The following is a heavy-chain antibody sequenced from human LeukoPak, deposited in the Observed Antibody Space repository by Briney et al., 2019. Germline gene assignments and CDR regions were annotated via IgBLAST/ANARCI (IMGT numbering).Heavy chain of an antibody. D-gene: IGHD2-2*01. V-gene: IGHV1-69*01. J-gene: IGHJ5*02. CDR1: GGTFSSYA. CDR3: ARGAPSRLPAAFNWFDP. CDR2: IIPIFGTA. Sequence: SVKVSCKASGGTFSSYAISWVRQAPGQGLEWMGGIIPIFGTANYAQKFQGRVTITADESTSTAYMELSSLRSEDTAVYYCARGAPSRLPAAFNWFDPWGQGTLVTVPS.